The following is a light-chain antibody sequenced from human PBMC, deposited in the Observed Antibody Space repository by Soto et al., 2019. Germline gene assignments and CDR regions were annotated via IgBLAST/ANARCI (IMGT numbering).Light chain of an antibody. V-gene: IGLV2-23*01. CDR2: EGS. J-gene: IGLJ3*02. Sequence: QSVLTQPASVSGSPGQSITISCTGTSSDVGSYNLVSWYQQHPGKAPKVMIYEGSKRPSGVSNRFSGSKSGNTASLTISGLQAEDEADYYCCSYAGSRGWVFGGGTKLTVL. CDR3: CSYAGSRGWV. CDR1: SSDVGSYNL.